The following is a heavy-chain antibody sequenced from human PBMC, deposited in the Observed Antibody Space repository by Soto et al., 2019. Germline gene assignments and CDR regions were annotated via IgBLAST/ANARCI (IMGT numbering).Heavy chain of an antibody. J-gene: IGHJ6*02. CDR2: ISYDGSNK. V-gene: IGHV3-30*18. Sequence: SLRLSCAASGFTFSSYGMHWVRQAPGKGLEWVAVISYDGSNKYYADSVKGRFTISRDNSKNTLYLQMNSLRAEDTAVYYCAKAGYCSGGSCSPYYYYYGMDVWGQGTTVTVSS. D-gene: IGHD2-15*01. CDR1: GFTFSSYG. CDR3: AKAGYCSGGSCSPYYYYYGMDV.